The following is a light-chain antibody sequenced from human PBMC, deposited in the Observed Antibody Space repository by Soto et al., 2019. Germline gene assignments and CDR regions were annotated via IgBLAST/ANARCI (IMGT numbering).Light chain of an antibody. CDR3: QQRSNWPIT. Sequence: EIVLTQSPVTLSLSPGERATLSCRASQSVSRYLAWYQQKPDQAPRLLIYDAFNRATGIPARFSGSGSGTDFTLTISSLEPEYFVVYYCQQRSNWPITFGQGTRLEI. J-gene: IGKJ5*01. CDR2: DAF. CDR1: QSVSRY. V-gene: IGKV3-11*01.